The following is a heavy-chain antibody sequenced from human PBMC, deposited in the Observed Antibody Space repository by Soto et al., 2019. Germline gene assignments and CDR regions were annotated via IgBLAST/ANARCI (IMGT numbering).Heavy chain of an antibody. D-gene: IGHD2-2*01. CDR2: ISYDGSNQ. Sequence: GGSLRLSCAASGFSFSRHGMHWVRQAPGKGLEWVAVISYDGSNQDYADSVKGRFSISRDNSKNTVYLQMNSLRVEDSAVYYCARDRSSTSYYYGMDLWGQGTTVTVSS. CDR3: ARDRSSTSYYYGMDL. J-gene: IGHJ6*02. V-gene: IGHV3-30-3*01. CDR1: GFSFSRHG.